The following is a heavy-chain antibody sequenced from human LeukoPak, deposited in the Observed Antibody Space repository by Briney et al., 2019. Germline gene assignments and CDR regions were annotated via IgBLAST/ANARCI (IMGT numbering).Heavy chain of an antibody. J-gene: IGHJ4*02. CDR3: AKAQYSGSSLDY. D-gene: IGHD1-26*01. CDR2: ISWNSGSI. V-gene: IGHV3-9*01. Sequence: GGSLRLSCAASGFTFDDYAMHWVRHAPGKGLEWVSGISWNSGSIGYADSVKGRFTISRDNAKNSLYLQMNSLRAEDTALYYCAKAQYSGSSLDYWGQGTLVTVSS. CDR1: GFTFDDYA.